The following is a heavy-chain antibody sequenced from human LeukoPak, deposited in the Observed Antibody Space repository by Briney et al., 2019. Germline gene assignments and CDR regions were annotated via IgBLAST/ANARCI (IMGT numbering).Heavy chain of an antibody. D-gene: IGHD3-10*01. CDR3: ARGGYYGLGNDFRFDP. J-gene: IGHJ5*02. V-gene: IGHV3-11*01. CDR2: ISGSGSTI. CDR1: EFTFSNYA. Sequence: PGGSLRLSCAASEFTFSNYAMTWVRLAPGKGLEWVSTISGSGSTIYYADSVKGRFTISRDNAKNSLYLQMNSLRAEDTAVYYCARGGYYGLGNDFRFDPWGQGTLVTVSS.